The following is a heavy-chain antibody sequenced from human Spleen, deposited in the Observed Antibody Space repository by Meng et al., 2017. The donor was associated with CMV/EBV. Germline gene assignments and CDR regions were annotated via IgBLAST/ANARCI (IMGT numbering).Heavy chain of an antibody. V-gene: IGHV1-2*06. CDR3: ALTTVNWFDP. CDR1: GYTLNDYY. CDR2: INPNSGGT. D-gene: IGHD4-17*01. Sequence: CKASGYTLNDYYVHGVRQAPGQGLEWMGRINPNSGGTNFAQKFQGRVTMTRDTSINTVYMELNRLRSDDTAVYYCALTTVNWFDPWGHGTLVTVSS. J-gene: IGHJ5*02.